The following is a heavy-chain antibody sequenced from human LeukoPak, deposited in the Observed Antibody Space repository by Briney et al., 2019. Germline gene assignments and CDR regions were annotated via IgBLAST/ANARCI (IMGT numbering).Heavy chain of an antibody. CDR2: IYHSGTT. D-gene: IGHD4-17*01. Sequence: SGTLSLTCAVSGGSIGSSNWWSWARQPPGKGLEWIGEIYHSGTTNYNPSLKRRVTMSVDKSKNQFSLKLSSVTAADTAIYYCATYFYGDYASYYFDFWGQGTLVTVSS. CDR1: GGSIGSSNW. CDR3: ATYFYGDYASYYFDF. J-gene: IGHJ4*02. V-gene: IGHV4-4*02.